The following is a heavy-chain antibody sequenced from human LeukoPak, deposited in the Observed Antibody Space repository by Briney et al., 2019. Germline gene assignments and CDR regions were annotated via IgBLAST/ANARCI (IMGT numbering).Heavy chain of an antibody. V-gene: IGHV3-11*04. CDR1: GFTFSDYY. Sequence: GGSLRLSCAASGFTFSDYYMSWIRQAPGKGLEWVSYISSSGSTIYNADSVKGRFTISRDNSKNTLYLQMNSLRAEDTAVYYCAKDAGSWYFPYYYYYMDVWGKGTTVTVSS. D-gene: IGHD6-13*01. CDR2: ISSSGSTI. CDR3: AKDAGSWYFPYYYYYMDV. J-gene: IGHJ6*03.